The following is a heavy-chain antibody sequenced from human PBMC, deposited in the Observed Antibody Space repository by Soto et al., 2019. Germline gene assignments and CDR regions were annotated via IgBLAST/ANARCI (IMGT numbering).Heavy chain of an antibody. Sequence: GGSLRLSCAASGFTFSSYAMSWVRQAPGKGLEWVSGISGSGGGTYYADSVKGRFTISRDNSKNTLYLQMNSLRAEDTAVYSCAKAGSSSWYAELDYWGQGTLVTVSS. CDR3: AKAGSSSWYAELDY. CDR2: ISGSGGGT. D-gene: IGHD6-13*01. J-gene: IGHJ4*02. V-gene: IGHV3-23*01. CDR1: GFTFSSYA.